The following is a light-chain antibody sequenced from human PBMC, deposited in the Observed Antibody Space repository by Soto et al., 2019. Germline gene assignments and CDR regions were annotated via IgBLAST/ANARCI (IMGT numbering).Light chain of an antibody. CDR2: GAS. J-gene: IGKJ4*01. Sequence: DIQLTQSPSSLSASVGDRVTITCQASQDIENYLNWYQQKPGKAPRVLIYGASNLEKGVASRFSGSGSGTDFILTISRVQAEDIGSYYCKQYDNLALTFGGGTKVDIK. CDR3: KQYDNLALT. CDR1: QDIENY. V-gene: IGKV1-33*01.